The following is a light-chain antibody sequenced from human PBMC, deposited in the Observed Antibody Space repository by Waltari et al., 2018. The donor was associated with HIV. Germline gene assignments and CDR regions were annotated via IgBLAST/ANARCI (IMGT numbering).Light chain of an antibody. J-gene: IGLJ2*01. CDR3: QSADSSGTYV. CDR2: KDS. V-gene: IGLV3-25*03. CDR1: PFPKQY. Sequence: SYELTQPPSVSVSPGQTATLTCSGDPFPKQYGYWYQQKSGQPPVLVIYKDSERPAGIPERFSGSTPGTTVTLTINGVQAEDEADYYCQSADSSGTYVFGGGTKLTVL.